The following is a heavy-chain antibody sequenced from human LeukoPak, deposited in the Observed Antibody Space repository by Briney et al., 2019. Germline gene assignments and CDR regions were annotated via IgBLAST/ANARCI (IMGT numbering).Heavy chain of an antibody. CDR2: ISGSGGSK. CDR3: AKDRTRTTVTTNLLGY. V-gene: IGHV3-23*01. D-gene: IGHD4-17*01. Sequence: PGGSLRLSCAAPGFPFSSYAMGWVRQAPGKGLGWDSGISGSGGSKYYADYVKGRFTTSRDNSKNTLYLQMNSLRAEDTAIYYCAKDRTRTTVTTNLLGYWGQGTLVTVSS. CDR1: GFPFSSYA. J-gene: IGHJ4*02.